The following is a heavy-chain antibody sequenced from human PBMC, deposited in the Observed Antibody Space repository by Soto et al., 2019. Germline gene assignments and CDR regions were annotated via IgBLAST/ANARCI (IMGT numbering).Heavy chain of an antibody. CDR2: ISAYNGNT. V-gene: IGHV1-18*01. CDR1: GFTFTSYG. CDR3: ARRYSYGYVDY. D-gene: IGHD3-10*01. Sequence: VQLLESGGGLVQPGGSLRLSCAASGFTFTSYGISWVRQAPGQGLEWMGWISAYNGNTNYAQKLQGRVTMTTDTSTSTAYMELRSLRSDDTAVYYCARRYSYGYVDYWGQGTLVTVSS. J-gene: IGHJ4*02.